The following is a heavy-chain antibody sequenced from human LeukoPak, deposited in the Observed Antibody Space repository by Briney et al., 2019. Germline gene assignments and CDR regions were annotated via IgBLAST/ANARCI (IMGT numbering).Heavy chain of an antibody. Sequence: SGGSLRLSCAASGFTFSGYAMHWVRQAPGKGLEWVAVISYDGSNKYYADSVKGRFTISRDNSKNTLYLQMNSLRAEDTAVYYCAREYQGNYYDSSGYYPPHYYYYYGMDVWGQGTTVTVSS. V-gene: IGHV3-30-3*01. J-gene: IGHJ6*02. CDR2: ISYDGSNK. D-gene: IGHD3-22*01. CDR1: GFTFSGYA. CDR3: AREYQGNYYDSSGYYPPHYYYYYGMDV.